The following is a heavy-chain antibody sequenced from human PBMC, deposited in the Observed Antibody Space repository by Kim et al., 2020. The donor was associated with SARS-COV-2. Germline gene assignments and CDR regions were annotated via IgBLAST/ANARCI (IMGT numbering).Heavy chain of an antibody. Sequence: GGSLRLSCAASGFTFSDYYMSWIRQAPGKGLEWVSYISSSSSYTNYADSVKGRFTISRDNAKNSLYLQMNSLRAEDTAVYYCARDLELSYDSSGYSDYWGQGTLVTVSS. D-gene: IGHD3-22*01. J-gene: IGHJ4*02. V-gene: IGHV3-11*06. CDR3: ARDLELSYDSSGYSDY. CDR2: ISSSSSYT. CDR1: GFTFSDYY.